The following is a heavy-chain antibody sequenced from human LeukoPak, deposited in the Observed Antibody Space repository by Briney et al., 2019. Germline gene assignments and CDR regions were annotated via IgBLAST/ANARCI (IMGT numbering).Heavy chain of an antibody. J-gene: IGHJ4*02. CDR1: GGTFSSYA. CDR2: IIPIFGTA. Sequence: SVKVSCKASGGTFSSYAISWVRQAPGQGLEWMGGIIPIFGTANYAQKFQGRVTITADKSTRTAYMELSSLRSEDTAVYYCARGTLSGSYYFDYWGQGTLVTVSS. CDR3: ARGTLSGSYYFDY. V-gene: IGHV1-69*06. D-gene: IGHD5-12*01.